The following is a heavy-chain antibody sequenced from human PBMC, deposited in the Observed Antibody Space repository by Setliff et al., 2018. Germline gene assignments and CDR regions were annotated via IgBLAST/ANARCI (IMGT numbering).Heavy chain of an antibody. CDR1: GFSFRTYA. J-gene: IGHJ4*02. Sequence: GGSLRLSCAASGFSFRTYAMSWVRQAPGKGLEWVSTITTDDAYSYYADSVKGRFTISRDNAKNSLYLQMNRLRAEDTALYYCAKDRSRDYDDSSGYDHWGQGTLVTVSS. CDR2: ITTDDAYS. D-gene: IGHD3-22*01. V-gene: IGHV3-23*01. CDR3: AKDRSRDYDDSSGYDH.